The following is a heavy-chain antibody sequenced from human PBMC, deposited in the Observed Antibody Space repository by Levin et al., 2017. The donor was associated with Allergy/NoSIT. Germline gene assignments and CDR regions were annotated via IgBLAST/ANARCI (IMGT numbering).Heavy chain of an antibody. V-gene: IGHV3-23*01. D-gene: IGHD3-22*01. CDR3: AKDFNLDSGDYYPIYGFDF. Sequence: PGGSLRLSCAVSGFTFNKYAMSWVRQAPGKGLEWVAGINGRGDSTYNADSVKGRVTISRDNSKNTVYLQLNSLSVEDTARYYCAKDFNLDSGDYYPIYGFDFWGQGTMVSVSS. J-gene: IGHJ3*01. CDR1: GFTFNKYA. CDR2: INGRGDST.